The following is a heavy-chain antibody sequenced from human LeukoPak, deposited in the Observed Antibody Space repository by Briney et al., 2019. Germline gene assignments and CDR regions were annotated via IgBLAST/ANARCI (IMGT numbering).Heavy chain of an antibody. J-gene: IGHJ4*02. V-gene: IGHV3-48*01. CDR1: GFTFSSYS. Sequence: GGSLRLSCAASGFTFSSYSMNWVRQARGKGLEWGSYISSGSSTIYYADSVKGRFTVSRNNAKKSVYLQMNSLRAEDAAVYYCATSPSGSYNYWGQGTLVTVSS. CDR3: ATSPSGSYNY. D-gene: IGHD1-26*01. CDR2: ISSGSSTI.